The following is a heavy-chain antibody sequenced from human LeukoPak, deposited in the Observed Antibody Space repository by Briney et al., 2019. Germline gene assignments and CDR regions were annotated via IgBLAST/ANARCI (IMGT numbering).Heavy chain of an antibody. Sequence: GGSLRLSCAASGFIFSDYDMHWVRQAPGKGLEWVAFMHYDRRTKYYADSVKGRFTISRDNSKGTVYLQMNSLRPEDTAVYYCAKDDAWLQYGNWGRGTLVTVSS. D-gene: IGHD5-24*01. CDR3: AKDDAWLQYGN. J-gene: IGHJ4*02. CDR1: GFIFSDYD. V-gene: IGHV3-30*02. CDR2: MHYDRRTK.